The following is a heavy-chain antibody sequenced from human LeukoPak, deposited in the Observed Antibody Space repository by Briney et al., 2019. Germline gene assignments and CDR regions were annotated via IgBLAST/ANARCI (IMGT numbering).Heavy chain of an antibody. CDR1: GYTLRSYG. V-gene: IGHV1-18*01. CDR3: ARGVADYYYMDV. Sequence: ASVKVSCDASGYTLRSYGITWVRQAPGQGLEWMGWISAYNGNTKYPQKLQGRVTITADESTSTAYMELSSLRSEDTAVYYCARGVADYYYMDVWGKGTTVTISS. J-gene: IGHJ6*03. CDR2: ISAYNGNT. D-gene: IGHD2-15*01.